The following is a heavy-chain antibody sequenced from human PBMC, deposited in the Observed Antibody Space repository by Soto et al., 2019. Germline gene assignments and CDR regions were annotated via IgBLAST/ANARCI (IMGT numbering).Heavy chain of an antibody. D-gene: IGHD2-21*02. CDR1: GESISSSSYY. CDR3: ARQRTTVVTQAYFDH. J-gene: IGHJ4*02. Sequence: SETLSLTCIVSGESISSSSYYWGWIRQPPGKGLEWIGSIYYSGRTYYNPSFKSRVTISIDTSRNQFSLKLSSVTATDTAVYYCARQRTTVVTQAYFDHWGQGALVTVSS. CDR2: IYYSGRT. V-gene: IGHV4-39*01.